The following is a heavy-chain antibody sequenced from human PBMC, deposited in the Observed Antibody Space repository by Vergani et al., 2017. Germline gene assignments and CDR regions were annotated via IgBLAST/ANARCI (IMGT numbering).Heavy chain of an antibody. CDR1: GYTFTSYY. D-gene: IGHD1-26*01. CDR2: INPSGGST. V-gene: IGHV1-46*01. Sequence: QVQLVQSGAEVKKPGASVKVSCKASGYTFTSYYMHWVRQAPGQGLEWMGIINPSGGSTSYAQKFQGRVTMTRDTSTSTVYMELSSLRAEDPAVCYCAKAVSGSYWLVNWGAEHNWFDPWGQGTLVTVSS. J-gene: IGHJ5*02. CDR3: AKAVSGSYWLVNWGAEHNWFDP.